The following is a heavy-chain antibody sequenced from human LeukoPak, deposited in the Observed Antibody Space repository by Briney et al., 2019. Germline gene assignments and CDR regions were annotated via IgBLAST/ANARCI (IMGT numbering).Heavy chain of an antibody. D-gene: IGHD4-17*01. Sequence: GGSLRLSCAASGFSFNDAWMSWVRRAPGKGLEWVGRIGSKASGGTIVYAAPVQGRFTISRDDSKNTLSLQMNSLKTEDTAVYYCTTDPAGVTTVTSPNYYFDHWGQGTLVTVSS. V-gene: IGHV3-15*04. CDR3: TTDPAGVTTVTSPNYYFDH. CDR1: GFSFNDAW. J-gene: IGHJ4*02. CDR2: IGSKASGGTI.